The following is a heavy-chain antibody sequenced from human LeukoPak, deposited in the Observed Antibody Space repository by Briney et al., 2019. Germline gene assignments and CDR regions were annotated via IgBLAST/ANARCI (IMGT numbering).Heavy chain of an antibody. CDR2: IKSKTDGGTT. CDR1: GFTFRDAG. CDR3: AHRDTAMVRVDY. V-gene: IGHV3-15*01. Sequence: GGSLRLSCAASGFTFRDAGMSWVRQAPGKGLEWVGRIKSKTDGGTTDYAAPVKGRFTISRGDSKNTLYLQMSSLKTEDTAVYFCAHRDTAMVRVDYWGQGTLVTVSS. J-gene: IGHJ4*02. D-gene: IGHD5-18*01.